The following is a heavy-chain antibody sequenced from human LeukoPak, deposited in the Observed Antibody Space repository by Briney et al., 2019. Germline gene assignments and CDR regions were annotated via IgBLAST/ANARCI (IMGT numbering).Heavy chain of an antibody. CDR2: VGHSGTT. CDR3: ARELISSRAAFDT. CDR1: GGSLNDYL. J-gene: IGHJ3*02. Sequence: SETLSLTCAVYGGSLNDYLWSWIRQPPGRGLEWSGEVGHSGTTNYNPSLKSRVTISVDTSKNQFSLKLASVTAADTAVYSCARELISSRAAFDTWGQGTVVTVSS. D-gene: IGHD3-10*01. V-gene: IGHV4-34*01.